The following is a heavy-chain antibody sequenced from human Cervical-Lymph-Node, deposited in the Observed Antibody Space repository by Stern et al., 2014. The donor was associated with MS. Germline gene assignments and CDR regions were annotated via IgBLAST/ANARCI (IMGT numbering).Heavy chain of an antibody. V-gene: IGHV1-69*01. J-gene: IGHJ3*02. D-gene: IGHD2-21*02. CDR1: GGTFSSYA. CDR2: IIPIFGTT. CDR3: AREGVTGAFDI. Sequence: QVQLVQSGAEVKKPGSSVTVSCKASGGTFSSYAISLVRQAPGQGLEWMGDIIPIFGTTNYAQKFQDRVTITADESTITAYMELSSLRSEDTAVYYCAREGVTGAFDIWGQGTMVPVSS.